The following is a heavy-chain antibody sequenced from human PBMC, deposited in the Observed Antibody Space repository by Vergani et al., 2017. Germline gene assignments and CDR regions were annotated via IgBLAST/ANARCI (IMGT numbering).Heavy chain of an antibody. CDR3: ARGNYYGSGTYVDP. CDR2: IYSGDET. J-gene: IGHJ5*02. V-gene: IGHV3-66*02. CDR1: GSTVSGNY. D-gene: IGHD3-10*01. Sequence: VQLVESGGGEVQPGRSLRLSCAASGSTVSGNYMSWVRQAPGKGLEWVSHIYSGDETYYADSVKGRVTISRDTTKNTLHLQINNLRVEDTAVDYCARGNYYGSGTYVDPWGQGTLVTVSS.